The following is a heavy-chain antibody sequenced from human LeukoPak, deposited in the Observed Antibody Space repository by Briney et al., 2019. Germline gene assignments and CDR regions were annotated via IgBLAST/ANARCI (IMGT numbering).Heavy chain of an antibody. CDR1: GYTFTSYY. Sequence: GASVKVSCKAFGYTFTSYYMHWVRQAPGQGLEWMGIINPSGGSTSYAQKFQGRVTMTRDMSTSTVYMELSSLRSEDTAVYYCARAGGIAARPGGVQLVYWGQGTLVTVSS. J-gene: IGHJ4*02. CDR2: INPSGGST. D-gene: IGHD6-6*01. CDR3: ARAGGIAARPGGVQLVY. V-gene: IGHV1-46*01.